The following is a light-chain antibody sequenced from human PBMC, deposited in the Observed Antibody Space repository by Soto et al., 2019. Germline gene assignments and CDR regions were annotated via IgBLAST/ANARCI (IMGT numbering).Light chain of an antibody. CDR2: EVS. J-gene: IGLJ1*01. Sequence: QSLLTQPASVSGSPGQSITISCIGTSSDVGYYSYVSWYQQHPGKAPKLMIYEVSNRPSGVSNRFSGSKSGNTPPLPISGLQAEDEADYYCRSYTSSSTLLFETGTKVPVL. CDR3: RSYTSSSTLL. V-gene: IGLV2-14*01. CDR1: SSDVGYYSY.